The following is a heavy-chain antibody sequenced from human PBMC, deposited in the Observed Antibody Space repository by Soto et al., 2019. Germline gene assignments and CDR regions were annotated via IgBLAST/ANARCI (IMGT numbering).Heavy chain of an antibody. CDR2: IIQMAGLA. V-gene: IGHV1-69*04. Sequence: QVQLVQSGAEVKKPGSSVKVSCKASGGIFSSYSISWVRQAPEQGLEWMGRIIQMAGLADYAQRFQGRVTITADKSPSTPYMAPTSLPSEDPGIYYCARGDGGYRYAFESWGQGKMVTVSS. D-gene: IGHD5-12*01. CDR3: ARGDGGYRYAFES. J-gene: IGHJ3*02. CDR1: GGIFSSYS.